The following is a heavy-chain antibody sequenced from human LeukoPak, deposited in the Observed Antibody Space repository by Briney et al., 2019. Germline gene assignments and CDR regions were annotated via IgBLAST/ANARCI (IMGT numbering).Heavy chain of an antibody. V-gene: IGHV3-21*01. Sequence: PGGSLRLSCAASGFTFSSYSMNWVRQAPGKGLEWVSSISISRSNIYYADSVKGRFTISRDNAKNSLYLQMNSLSAEDTAVYYCARAYDRGSSFDYWGQGTLVTVSS. CDR3: ARAYDRGSSFDY. D-gene: IGHD3-22*01. CDR2: ISISRSNI. J-gene: IGHJ4*02. CDR1: GFTFSSYS.